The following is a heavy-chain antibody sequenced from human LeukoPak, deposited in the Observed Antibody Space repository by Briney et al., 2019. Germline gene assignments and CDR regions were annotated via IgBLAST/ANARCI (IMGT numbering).Heavy chain of an antibody. J-gene: IGHJ6*02. CDR1: GYTFTSYY. Sequence: GASVRVSCKASGYTFTSYYMHWVRQAPGQGLEWMGIINPSGGSTSYAQKFQGRVTMTRDTSTTTVYMEPSSLRSEDTAVYYCARGGIVVVPEPCYGMDVWGQGTTVTVSS. V-gene: IGHV1-46*01. CDR3: ARGGIVVVPEPCYGMDV. D-gene: IGHD2-2*01. CDR2: INPSGGST.